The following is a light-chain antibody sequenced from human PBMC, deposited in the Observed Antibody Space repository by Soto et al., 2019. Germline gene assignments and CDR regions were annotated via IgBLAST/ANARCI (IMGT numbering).Light chain of an antibody. Sequence: ETVLTQSPATFSVSPGERATLSCRASQSIGSNLAWYQQRPGQPPRLLIYGASTRATGVPARFSGSGSGTEFTLTINSLQFEDFALDYCHQYNKWPLFTFGPGTKVDIK. CDR2: GAS. J-gene: IGKJ3*01. V-gene: IGKV3-15*01. CDR1: QSIGSN. CDR3: HQYNKWPLFT.